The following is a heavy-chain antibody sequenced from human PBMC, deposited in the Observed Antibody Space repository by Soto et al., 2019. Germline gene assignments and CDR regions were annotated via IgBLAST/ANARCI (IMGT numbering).Heavy chain of an antibody. Sequence: SQTHRVSWSVAGGSVVNLGYCRSCIRQPPGKGLEWIGYIYYSGSTNYNPSLKSRVTISVDTSKNQFSLKLSSVTAADTAVYYCAIGVESGSWFYYYGMDVWGQGTTVTVSS. CDR2: IYYSGST. J-gene: IGHJ6*02. D-gene: IGHD1-26*01. CDR1: GGSVVNLGYC. CDR3: AIGVESGSWFYYYGMDV. V-gene: IGHV4-61*08.